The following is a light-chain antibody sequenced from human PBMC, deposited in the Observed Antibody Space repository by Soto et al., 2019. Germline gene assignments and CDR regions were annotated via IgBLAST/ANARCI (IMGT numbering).Light chain of an antibody. CDR1: QSISSY. CDR3: QHYNTYPWT. Sequence: DIQMTQSPSSLSASVGHRVTITCRASQSISSYLNWYQQKPGKAPKLLIYAASSLQSGVPSRFSGSGSGTHFTFTISSLQPEDFATYYCQHYNTYPWTFGQGTKVDIK. CDR2: AAS. V-gene: IGKV1-39*01. J-gene: IGKJ1*01.